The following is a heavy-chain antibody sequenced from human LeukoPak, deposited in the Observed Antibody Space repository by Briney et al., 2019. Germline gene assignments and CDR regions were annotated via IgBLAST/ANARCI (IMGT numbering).Heavy chain of an antibody. J-gene: IGHJ4*02. CDR3: ARDLAVAGTNYFDF. CDR1: SGSISSNNW. CDR2: IYPGGSA. V-gene: IGHV4-4*02. Sequence: SETLPLTCAVSSGSISSNNWWSWVRQPPGKGLEWIGEIYPGGSANYSPSLRSRVTMSVDKSKNQFSLEVTSVTAADTAIYYCARDLAVAGTNYFDFWGQGVLVTVSS. D-gene: IGHD6-19*01.